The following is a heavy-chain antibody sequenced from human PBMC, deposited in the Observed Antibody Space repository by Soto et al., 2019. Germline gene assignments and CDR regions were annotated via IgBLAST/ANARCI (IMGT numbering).Heavy chain of an antibody. CDR3: ASDLWRSGSDY. Sequence: GGSLRLSCAASGFTFSSYGMHWARQAPGKGLEWVAVIWYDGSNKYYADSVKGRFTISRDNSKNTLYLQMNSLRAEDTAVYYCASDLWRSGSDYWGQGTXVTVSS. V-gene: IGHV3-33*01. D-gene: IGHD5-12*01. CDR1: GFTFSSYG. CDR2: IWYDGSNK. J-gene: IGHJ4*02.